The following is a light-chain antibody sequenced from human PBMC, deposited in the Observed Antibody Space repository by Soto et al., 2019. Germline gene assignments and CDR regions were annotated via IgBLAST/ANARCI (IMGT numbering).Light chain of an antibody. CDR2: DVS. V-gene: IGLV2-8*01. CDR1: SSDVGGYNY. CDR3: SSYAGTHVV. Sequence: QSALTQPPSASGSPGQSVTISCTGTSSDVGGYNYVSWYQQHPGKAPKLMIYDVSKRPSGVPDRFSGSKSGNTASLTVSGLQADDEADYYYSSYAGTHVVFGTGTKATVL. J-gene: IGLJ1*01.